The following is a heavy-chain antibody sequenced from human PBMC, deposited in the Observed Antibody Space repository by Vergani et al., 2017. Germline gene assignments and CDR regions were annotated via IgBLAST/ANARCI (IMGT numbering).Heavy chain of an antibody. D-gene: IGHD2-2*01. CDR2: IYYSGST. CDR3: AAAASLDYYYYMDV. J-gene: IGHJ6*03. Sequence: QVQLPESGPGLVKPSETLSLTCTVSGGSISSYYWSWIRQPPGKGLEWIGYIYYSGSTNYNPSLKSRVTISVDTSKNQFSLKLSSVTAADTAVYYCAAAASLDYYYYMDVWGKGTTVTVSS. V-gene: IGHV4-59*01. CDR1: GGSISSYY.